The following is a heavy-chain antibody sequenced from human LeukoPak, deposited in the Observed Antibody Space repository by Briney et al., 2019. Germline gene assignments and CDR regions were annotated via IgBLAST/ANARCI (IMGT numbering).Heavy chain of an antibody. J-gene: IGHJ3*02. CDR2: ISYDGSNK. CDR1: GFTFSSYA. V-gene: IGHV3-30-3*01. Sequence: GRSLRLSCAASGFTFSSYAMHWVRQAPGKGLEWVAVISYDGSNKYYADSVKGRFTISRDNSKNTLYLQMNSLRAEDTAVYYCAREGDMIEAFDIWGQGTMVTVSS. CDR3: AREGDMIEAFDI. D-gene: IGHD3-22*01.